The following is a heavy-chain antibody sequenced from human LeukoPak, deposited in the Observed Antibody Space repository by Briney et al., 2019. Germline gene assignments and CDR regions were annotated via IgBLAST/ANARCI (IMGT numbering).Heavy chain of an antibody. D-gene: IGHD3-10*01. CDR2: IYPGDSDT. J-gene: IGHJ4*02. V-gene: IGHV5-51*01. CDR1: GSTFTSYW. Sequence: GESLEISCKGSGSTFTSYWIGWVRQLPGKGLEWMGIIYPGDSDTRNSPSLQGQVIISVDKSISTAYLQWSSLKASDTAMYYCARSSHYYYGSGPLHAYYFDYWGQGTLVTVSS. CDR3: ARSSHYYYGSGPLHAYYFDY.